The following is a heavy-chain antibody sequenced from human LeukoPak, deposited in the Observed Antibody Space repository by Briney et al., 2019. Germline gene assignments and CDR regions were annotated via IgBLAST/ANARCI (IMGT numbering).Heavy chain of an antibody. CDR1: GYTFTGYY. CDR3: AREGSGTTGEYYYYYYYMDV. J-gene: IGHJ6*03. D-gene: IGHD1-1*01. CDR2: INPNSGGT. Sequence: AASVKVSCKASGYTFTGYYMHWVRQAPGQGLEWMGWINPNSGGTNYAQKFQGRVTMTRDTSISTAYMELSRLRSDDTAVYYCAREGSGTTGEYYYYYYYMDVWGKGTTVTVSS. V-gene: IGHV1-2*02.